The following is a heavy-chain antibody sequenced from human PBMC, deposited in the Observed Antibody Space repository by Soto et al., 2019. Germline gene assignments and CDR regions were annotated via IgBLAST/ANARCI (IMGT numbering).Heavy chain of an antibody. V-gene: IGHV3-48*01. D-gene: IGHD1-26*01. CDR1: GFTFTGYS. J-gene: IGHJ5*02. CDR3: AKDQQVGNWFDP. CDR2: ISSSSTTI. Sequence: GGSLRLSCAASGFTFTGYSMNWVRQAPGKGLEWVSYISSSSTTIYYADSVKGRFTISRDNSKNTLYLQMNSLGAEDTAVYYCAKDQQVGNWFDPWGQGTLVTVSS.